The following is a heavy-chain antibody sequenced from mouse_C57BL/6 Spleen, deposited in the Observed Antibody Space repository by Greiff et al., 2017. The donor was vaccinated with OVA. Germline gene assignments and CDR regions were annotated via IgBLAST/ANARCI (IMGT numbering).Heavy chain of an antibody. CDR1: GYTFTSYW. V-gene: IGHV1-64*01. CDR2: IHPNSGST. D-gene: IGHD2-3*01. J-gene: IGHJ2*01. CDR3: ARPIYDGYSCFDY. Sequence: QVQLQQPGAELVKPGASVKLSCKASGYTFTSYWMHWVKQRPGQGLEWIGMIHPNSGSTNYNEKFKSKATLTVDKSSSTAYMQLSSLTSEDSAVYYCARPIYDGYSCFDYWGQGTTLTVSS.